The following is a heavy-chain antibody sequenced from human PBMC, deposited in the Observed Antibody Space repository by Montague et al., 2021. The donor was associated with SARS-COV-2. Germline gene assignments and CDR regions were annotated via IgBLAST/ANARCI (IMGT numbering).Heavy chain of an antibody. CDR3: ARDVVVVAATGVHYYYSGMDV. Sequence: SLRLSCAASGFTVSSNYMSWVRQAPGKGLEWVSVIYSGGSTYYADSVKGRFTISRDNSKNTLYLQMNSLRAEDTAVYYCARDVVVVAATGVHYYYSGMDVWGQGTTVTVSS. V-gene: IGHV3-66*01. J-gene: IGHJ6*02. CDR2: IYSGGST. D-gene: IGHD2-15*01. CDR1: GFTVSSNY.